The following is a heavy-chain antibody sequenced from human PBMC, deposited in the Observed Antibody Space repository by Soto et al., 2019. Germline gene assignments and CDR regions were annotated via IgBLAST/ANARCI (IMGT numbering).Heavy chain of an antibody. Sequence: QVQLVESGGGVVQPGRSLCLSCAASGFTFSSYALPWVRPAPGTGLEWVAVVSYDGSKKYYADSGKGRFTISRDTYRSTLYLQLNSLRDEDTAVYYCARTYYDILPGSSGGMAVWGQGTTVTVSS. CDR1: GFTFSSYA. V-gene: IGHV3-30-3*01. J-gene: IGHJ6*02. D-gene: IGHD3-9*01. CDR2: VSYDGSKK. CDR3: ARTYYDILPGSSGGMAV.